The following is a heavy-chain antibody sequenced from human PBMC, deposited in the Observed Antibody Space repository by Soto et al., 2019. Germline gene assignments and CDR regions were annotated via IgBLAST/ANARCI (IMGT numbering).Heavy chain of an antibody. Sequence: PGGSLRLSCAASGFRFSDHYMTWIRQAPGKGLEWVSKISGGGTTMYYADSVKGRFTVSRDNAKNSLYLQMNSLRAEDTAVYYSARDQYYYGPAFWGQGALVTVSS. CDR3: ARDQYYYGPAF. D-gene: IGHD3-10*01. V-gene: IGHV3-11*01. CDR2: ISGGGTTM. CDR1: GFRFSDHY. J-gene: IGHJ4*02.